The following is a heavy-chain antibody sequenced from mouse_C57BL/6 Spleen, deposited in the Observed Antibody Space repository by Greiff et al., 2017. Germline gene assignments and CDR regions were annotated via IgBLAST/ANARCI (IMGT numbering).Heavy chain of an antibody. Sequence: VQLKESGPGLVKPSQSLSLTCSVTGYSITSGYYWNWIRQFPGNKLEWMGYISYDGSNNYNPSLKNRISITRYTSKNQFFLKLNSVTTEDTATYYCARDYYGSSFDYWGQGTTLTVSS. CDR1: GYSITSGYY. J-gene: IGHJ2*01. V-gene: IGHV3-6*01. D-gene: IGHD1-1*01. CDR2: ISYDGSN. CDR3: ARDYYGSSFDY.